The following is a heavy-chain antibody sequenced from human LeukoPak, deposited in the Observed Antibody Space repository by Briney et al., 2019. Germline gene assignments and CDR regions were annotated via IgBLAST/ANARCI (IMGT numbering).Heavy chain of an antibody. D-gene: IGHD1-14*01. CDR3: AREIVGGFNPGAY. CDR1: PDSTTSNF. V-gene: IGHV4-4*02. Sequence: PSETLSLTCTVSPDSTTSNFWSWVRQPPGKGLEWIGEIHRSGSTNYNPSLQSRVTISIDRSKNQIALELSSVTAADTAVYNCAREIVGGFNPGAYWGQGTLVTVSS. CDR2: IHRSGST. J-gene: IGHJ4*02.